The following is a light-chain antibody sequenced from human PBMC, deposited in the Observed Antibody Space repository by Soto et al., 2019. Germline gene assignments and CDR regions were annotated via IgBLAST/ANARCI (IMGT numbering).Light chain of an antibody. CDR3: QHYNSYSVA. V-gene: IGKV1-5*03. Sequence: DIQMTQSPSTLPASVGDRVTITCRASQTISSWLAWYQQKPGKAPKLLIYKASSLKSGVPSRFSGSGSGTEFTLTISSLQPDDFATYYCQHYNSYSVAFGQGTKVDIK. CDR1: QTISSW. CDR2: KAS. J-gene: IGKJ1*01.